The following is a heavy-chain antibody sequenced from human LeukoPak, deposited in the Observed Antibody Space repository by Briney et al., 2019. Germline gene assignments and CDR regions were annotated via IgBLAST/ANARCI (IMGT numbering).Heavy chain of an antibody. V-gene: IGHV4-39*01. CDR3: ARLERHTQLTLDY. Sequence: PSETLSLTCTVSGGSITSSSYYWGWIRQPPGKRLEWIGSIYYSGSTYYNPSLKSRVTMSVETSKNQFSLKLTSVTAADTAVYYCARLERHTQLTLDYWGQGTLVTVSS. CDR2: IYYSGST. D-gene: IGHD1-1*01. J-gene: IGHJ4*02. CDR1: GGSITSSSYY.